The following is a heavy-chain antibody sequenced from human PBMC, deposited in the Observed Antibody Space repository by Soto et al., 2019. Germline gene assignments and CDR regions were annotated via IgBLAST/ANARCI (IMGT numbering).Heavy chain of an antibody. D-gene: IGHD6-19*01. Sequence: QVQLVESGGGVVQPGRSLRLSCAASGFTFSSYGMHWVRQAPGKGLEWVAVIWYDGSNKYYADSVKGRFTISRDNSKNTLYLQMNCLRAEDTAVYYCAREQQWLAQDYYYYGMDVWGQGTTVTVSS. V-gene: IGHV3-33*01. J-gene: IGHJ6*02. CDR1: GFTFSSYG. CDR2: IWYDGSNK. CDR3: AREQQWLAQDYYYYGMDV.